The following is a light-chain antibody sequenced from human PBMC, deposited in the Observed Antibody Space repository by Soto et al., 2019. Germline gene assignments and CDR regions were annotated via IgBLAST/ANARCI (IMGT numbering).Light chain of an antibody. J-gene: IGKJ4*01. CDR3: QQYYSTPLT. Sequence: DIVMTQSPDSLAVSLGERTTINCKSSQTVLNSSNNKKYLAWYQQKPGQPPKLLIYWASTRESGVPDRFSGSGYGTDFTLTISSLQAEDVAVYYCQQYYSTPLTFGGGTKLDIK. CDR1: QTVLNSSNNKKY. V-gene: IGKV4-1*01. CDR2: WAS.